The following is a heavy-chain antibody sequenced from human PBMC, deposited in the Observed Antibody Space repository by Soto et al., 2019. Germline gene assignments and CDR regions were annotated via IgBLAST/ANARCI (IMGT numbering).Heavy chain of an antibody. CDR1: GFTFSSYG. CDR3: AKPDRNYYGSGSCPYYFDY. D-gene: IGHD3-10*01. V-gene: IGHV3-30*18. J-gene: IGHJ4*02. Sequence: QVQLVESGGGVVQPGRSLRLSCAASGFTFSSYGMHWVRQAPGKGLEWVAVISYDGSNKYYADSVKGRFTISRDNSKNTLYLQMNSLRAEDTAVYYCAKPDRNYYGSGSCPYYFDYWGQGTLVTVSS. CDR2: ISYDGSNK.